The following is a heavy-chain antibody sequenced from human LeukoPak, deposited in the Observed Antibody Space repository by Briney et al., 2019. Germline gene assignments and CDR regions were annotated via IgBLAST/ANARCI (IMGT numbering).Heavy chain of an antibody. CDR1: GFTFSSYA. Sequence: GGSLRLSCAASGFTFSSYAMHWVRQAPGKGLEWVAVISYDGSNKYYADSVKGRFTISRDNSKNTLYLQMNSLRAEDTAVYYCARAGITMIVRVGDFDYWGQGTLVTVSS. V-gene: IGHV3-30*04. J-gene: IGHJ4*02. CDR2: ISYDGSNK. D-gene: IGHD3-22*01. CDR3: ARAGITMIVRVGDFDY.